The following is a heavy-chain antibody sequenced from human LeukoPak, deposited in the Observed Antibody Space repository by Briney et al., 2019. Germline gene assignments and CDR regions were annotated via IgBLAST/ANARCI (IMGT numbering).Heavy chain of an antibody. CDR2: ISSSSSYI. J-gene: IGHJ2*01. CDR1: GFTFSSYS. Sequence: TGGSLRLSCAASGFTFSSYSMNWVRQAPGKGLEWVSSISSSSSYIYYADSVKGRFTISRDNAKNSLYLQMNSLRAEDTAVYYCAREVVVPAARSFDLWGRGTLVTVSS. CDR3: AREVVVPAARSFDL. D-gene: IGHD2-2*01. V-gene: IGHV3-21*01.